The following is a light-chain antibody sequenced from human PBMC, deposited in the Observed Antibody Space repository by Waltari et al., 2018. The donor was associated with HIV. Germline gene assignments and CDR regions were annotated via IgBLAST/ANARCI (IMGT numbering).Light chain of an antibody. CDR2: DIN. CDR3: ASNRLDYTLI. J-gene: IGLJ2*01. Sequence: QSALTQPASVSGFLGQSINLSCTGISTASRFSQYVSWYQHYPGKIPRLIIFDINNRPSGVSDHFSGSRSGNSASLTFSGLQSGDEAHYYCASNRLDYTLIFGGGTKLTVL. V-gene: IGLV2-14*01. CDR1: STASRFSQY.